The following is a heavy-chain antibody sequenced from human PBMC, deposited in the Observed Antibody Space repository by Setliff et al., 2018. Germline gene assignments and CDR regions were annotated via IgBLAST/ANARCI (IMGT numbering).Heavy chain of an antibody. D-gene: IGHD3-22*01. CDR2: TIPMFGTT. CDR3: VREGVDSRSSTDYRYYMDV. Sequence: ASVKVSCKASGATFSSYGIGWVRQAPGQGLEWMGGTIPMFGTTEYAQKFQGRLTIITDESTNTAFMQLSSLRSDDTAVYYCVREGVDSRSSTDYRYYMDVWGKGTTVTVSS. CDR1: GATFSSYG. J-gene: IGHJ6*03. V-gene: IGHV1-69*05.